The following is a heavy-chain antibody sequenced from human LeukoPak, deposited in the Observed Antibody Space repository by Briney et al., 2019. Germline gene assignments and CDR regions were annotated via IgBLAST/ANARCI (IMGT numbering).Heavy chain of an antibody. D-gene: IGHD1-26*01. CDR3: AKDRGPRGSREAFDI. CDR1: GFTFSSYG. Sequence: PGRSLRLSCAASGFTFSSYGMHWVRQAPGKGLEWVAVIWYGGSNKYYADSVKGRFTISRDNSKNTLYLQMNSLRAEDTAVYYCAKDRGPRGSREAFDIWGQGTMVTVSS. V-gene: IGHV3-30*18. CDR2: IWYGGSNK. J-gene: IGHJ3*02.